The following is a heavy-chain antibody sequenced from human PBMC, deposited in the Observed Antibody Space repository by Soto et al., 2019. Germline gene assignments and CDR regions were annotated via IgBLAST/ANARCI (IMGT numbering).Heavy chain of an antibody. Sequence: QVQLVQSGAEVKKPGSSVKVSCKASGGTFSSYAISWVRQPPGQGLEWMGEIIPIFGTANYAQKFQGRVTITADESTSTAYMELSSLRSEDTAVYYCAVKARGYSYGHYWYGMDVWGQGTTVTVSS. CDR1: GGTFSSYA. V-gene: IGHV1-69*12. CDR3: AVKARGYSYGHYWYGMDV. J-gene: IGHJ6*02. D-gene: IGHD5-18*01. CDR2: IIPIFGTA.